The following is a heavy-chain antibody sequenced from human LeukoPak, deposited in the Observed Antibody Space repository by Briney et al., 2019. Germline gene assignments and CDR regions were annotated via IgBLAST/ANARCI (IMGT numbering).Heavy chain of an antibody. CDR1: GFSFNNYW. D-gene: IGHD4-23*01. V-gene: IGHV3-74*01. CDR3: ARGSTVVWKPPFDP. CDR2: IHSDGRVT. Sequence: GGSLRLSCAGSGFSFNNYWMHWVRQAPGKGLVWVSRIHSDGRVTTYADSVKGRFTISKDSARNTLYLQMNTLRVEDTAVYYCARGSTVVWKPPFDPWGQGTLVTVSS. J-gene: IGHJ5*02.